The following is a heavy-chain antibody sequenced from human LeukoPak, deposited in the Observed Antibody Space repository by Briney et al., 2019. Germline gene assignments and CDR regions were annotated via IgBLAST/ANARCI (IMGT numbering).Heavy chain of an antibody. Sequence: TGESLKISCKGSGYSFTSYWIGWVRQMPGKGLEWMGIIYPGDSDTRYSPSFQGQVTISADKSISTAYLQWSSLKASDTAMYYCARPIAVAGTQYYFDYWGLGTLVTVSS. J-gene: IGHJ4*02. CDR2: IYPGDSDT. CDR3: ARPIAVAGTQYYFDY. V-gene: IGHV5-51*01. D-gene: IGHD6-19*01. CDR1: GYSFTSYW.